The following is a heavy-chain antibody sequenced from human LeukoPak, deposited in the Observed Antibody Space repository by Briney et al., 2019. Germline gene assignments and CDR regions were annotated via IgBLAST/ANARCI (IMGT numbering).Heavy chain of an antibody. Sequence: PGGSLRLSCAASGFTFSSYWMHWVRQAPGKGLVWVSRINSDGSSTSYADSVKGRFTISRDNAKNSLYLQMNSLRAEDTAVYYCARATYYDFWSGPIYYFDYWGQGTLVTVSS. V-gene: IGHV3-74*01. D-gene: IGHD3-3*01. CDR2: INSDGSST. CDR1: GFTFSSYW. J-gene: IGHJ4*02. CDR3: ARATYYDFWSGPIYYFDY.